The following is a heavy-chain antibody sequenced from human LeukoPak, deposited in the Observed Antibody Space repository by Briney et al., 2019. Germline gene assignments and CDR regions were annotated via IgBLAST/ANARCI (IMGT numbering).Heavy chain of an antibody. CDR3: ARDTQRGYSYGYAFDI. Sequence: SQTLSPTCTVSGGSISSGGYYWSWIRQHPGKGLEWIGYIYYSGSTYYNPSLKSRVTISVDTSKNQFSLKLSSVTAADTAVYYCARDTQRGYSYGYAFDIWGQGTMVTVSS. CDR1: GGSISSGGYY. V-gene: IGHV4-31*03. J-gene: IGHJ3*02. D-gene: IGHD5-18*01. CDR2: IYYSGST.